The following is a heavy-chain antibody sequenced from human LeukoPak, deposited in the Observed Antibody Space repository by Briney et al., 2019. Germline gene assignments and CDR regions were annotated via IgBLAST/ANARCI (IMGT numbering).Heavy chain of an antibody. Sequence: SETLSLTCAVYGGSFSGYYWSWIRQPPGKGLEWIGEINHSGSTNYNPSLKSRVTISVDTSKNQFSLKLSSVTAADTAVYYCAGGSSRNYYYYMDVWGKGTTVTVSS. CDR2: INHSGST. J-gene: IGHJ6*03. CDR1: GGSFSGYY. V-gene: IGHV4-34*01. D-gene: IGHD6-6*01. CDR3: AGGSSRNYYYYMDV.